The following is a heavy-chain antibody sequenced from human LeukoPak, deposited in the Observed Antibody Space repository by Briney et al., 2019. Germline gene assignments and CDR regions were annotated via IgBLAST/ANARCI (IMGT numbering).Heavy chain of an antibody. CDR3: ARYSAPVTSIDY. D-gene: IGHD2-21*02. CDR2: IYHSGST. J-gene: IGHJ4*02. V-gene: IGHV4-59*01. Sequence: SVTLSLTCTVSGGSISSNYWSWIRQPPGKGLEWIGYIYHSGSTNYNPSLKSRVTISVDTSKNQFSLMLSSVTAADTAVYYCARYSAPVTSIDYWGQGTLVTVSS. CDR1: GGSISSNY.